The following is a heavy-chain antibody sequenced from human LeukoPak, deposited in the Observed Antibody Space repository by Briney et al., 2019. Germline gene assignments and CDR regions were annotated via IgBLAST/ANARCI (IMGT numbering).Heavy chain of an antibody. D-gene: IGHD4-17*01. CDR1: GFTFSSYD. Sequence: GGSLRLSCAASGFTFSSYDMHWVRQSTGKGLEWVSTIGTAGDTYYPGSVKGRFTISRENAKNSMYLQMNSLRAGDTAVYYCARSALGYGDYRGVGSYWYFDLWGRGTLVTVSS. CDR2: IGTAGDT. CDR3: ARSALGYGDYRGVGSYWYFDL. J-gene: IGHJ2*01. V-gene: IGHV3-13*01.